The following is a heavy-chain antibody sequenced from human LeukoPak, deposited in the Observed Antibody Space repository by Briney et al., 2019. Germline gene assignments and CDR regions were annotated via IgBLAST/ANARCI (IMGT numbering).Heavy chain of an antibody. D-gene: IGHD3-22*01. Sequence: GGSLRLSCAASGFTFSSYWMHWVRQAPGKGLVWVSRIKSDGSNTNYADSVKGRFTISRDNAKNTLYLQMNSLRAEDTAVYYCARSNYYDSRFFDYWGQGTLVTVSS. J-gene: IGHJ4*02. CDR2: IKSDGSNT. V-gene: IGHV3-74*01. CDR1: GFTFSSYW. CDR3: ARSNYYDSRFFDY.